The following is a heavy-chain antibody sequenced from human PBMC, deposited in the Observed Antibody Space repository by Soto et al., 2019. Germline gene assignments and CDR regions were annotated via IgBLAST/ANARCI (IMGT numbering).Heavy chain of an antibody. V-gene: IGHV1-69*01. CDR3: ARMGDIVATIFYYYYGMDV. D-gene: IGHD5-12*01. J-gene: IGHJ6*02. CDR1: GGTFSSYA. Sequence: QVQLVQSGAEVKKPGSSVKVSCKASGGTFSSYAISWVRQAPGQGLEWMGGIIPIFGTANYAQKFQGRVTITADESTSTAYMELSRLRSEDTAVYYCARMGDIVATIFYYYYGMDVWGQGTTVTVSS. CDR2: IIPIFGTA.